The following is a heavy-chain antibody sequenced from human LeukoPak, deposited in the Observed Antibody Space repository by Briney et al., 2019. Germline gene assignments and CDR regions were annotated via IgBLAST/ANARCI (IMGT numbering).Heavy chain of an antibody. Sequence: AGGSLRLSCAASGFTFSSYAMIWVRQAPGKGLEWVSAISGSGGSTYYADPVKGRFTISRDNSKNTLYLQMNSLRAEDTAVYPCAKGGYIWGSYRLYALDIWGQGTMVTVSS. CDR1: GFTFSSYA. D-gene: IGHD3-16*02. V-gene: IGHV3-23*01. CDR2: ISGSGGST. J-gene: IGHJ3*02. CDR3: AKGGYIWGSYRLYALDI.